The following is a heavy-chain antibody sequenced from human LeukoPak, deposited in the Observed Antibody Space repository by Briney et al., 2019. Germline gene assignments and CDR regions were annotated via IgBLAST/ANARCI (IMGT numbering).Heavy chain of an antibody. D-gene: IGHD6-19*01. CDR3: SHIAVANSFDY. CDR1: GFTFCSYG. Sequence: GGSLRLSCAASGFTFCSYGMHWVRQAPGKGLEWVAVISYDGSNKYYADSVKGRFTISRDNSKNTLYLQMNSLRAEDTAVYYCSHIAVANSFDYWGQGTLVTVSS. V-gene: IGHV3-30*03. CDR2: ISYDGSNK. J-gene: IGHJ4*02.